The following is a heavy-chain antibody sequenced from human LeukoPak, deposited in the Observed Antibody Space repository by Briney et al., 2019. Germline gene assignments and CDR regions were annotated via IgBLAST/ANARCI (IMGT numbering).Heavy chain of an antibody. Sequence: GGSLRLSCVASGFTFNTFGMTWVRQAPGKGLEWVSGISDSGGSTCYADPVKGRFTISRDNSKNTVYLQMNSLRAEDTAIYYCAKSMGRSGWYGGYWGQGILVTVSS. CDR3: AKSMGRSGWYGGY. CDR2: ISDSGGST. D-gene: IGHD6-13*01. V-gene: IGHV3-23*01. CDR1: GFTFNTFG. J-gene: IGHJ4*02.